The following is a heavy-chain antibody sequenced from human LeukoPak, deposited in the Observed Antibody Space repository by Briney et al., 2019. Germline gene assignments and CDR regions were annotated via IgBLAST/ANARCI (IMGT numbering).Heavy chain of an antibody. CDR3: AKTNSGPYTANINFDY. Sequence: SETLSLTCAVYGGSFSGYYWSWIRQPPGKGLEWIGEINHSGSTNYNPSLKSRISISVDTSKNQFSLKLSSVTAADTAVYYCAKTNSGPYTANINFDYWGQGTLVIVSS. CDR1: GGSFSGYY. V-gene: IGHV4-34*01. J-gene: IGHJ4*02. D-gene: IGHD5-18*01. CDR2: INHSGST.